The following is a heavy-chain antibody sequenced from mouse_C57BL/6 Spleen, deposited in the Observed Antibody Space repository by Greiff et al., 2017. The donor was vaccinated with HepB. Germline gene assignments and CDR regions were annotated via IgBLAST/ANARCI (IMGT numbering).Heavy chain of an antibody. V-gene: IGHV1-22*01. Sequence: EVQLQQSGPELVKPGASVKMSCKASGYTFTDYNMHWVKQSHGKSLEWIGYINPNNGGTSYNQKFKGTATLTVNKSSSTAYMELRSLTSEDSAVYYCARSYGSSSWFAYWGQGTLVTVSA. CDR1: GYTFTDYN. J-gene: IGHJ3*01. CDR2: INPNNGGT. CDR3: ARSYGSSSWFAY. D-gene: IGHD1-1*01.